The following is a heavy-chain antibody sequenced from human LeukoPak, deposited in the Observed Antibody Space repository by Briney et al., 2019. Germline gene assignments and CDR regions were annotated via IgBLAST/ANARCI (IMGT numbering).Heavy chain of an antibody. V-gene: IGHV4-59*11. CDR1: GGSISSHY. CDR2: IYYTGST. J-gene: IGHJ3*02. Sequence: PSETLSLTCTVSGGSISSHYWSWIRQPPGKGLDWIGYIYYTGSTNYNPSLKSRVTISVDTSKNQFSLKLSSVTAADTAVYYCARDRTTSTRGAFDIWGQGTMVTVSS. D-gene: IGHD1-1*01. CDR3: ARDRTTSTRGAFDI.